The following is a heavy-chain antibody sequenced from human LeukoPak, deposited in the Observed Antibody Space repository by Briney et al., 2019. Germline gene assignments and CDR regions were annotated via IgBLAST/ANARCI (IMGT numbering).Heavy chain of an antibody. CDR2: INHSGST. Sequence: SETLSLTCAVYGGSFSGYYWSWIRQPPGKGLEWIGEINHSGSTNYNPSLKSRVTISVDTSKNQFSLKLSSVTAADTAVYYCARGAYYYGSGSSVSSGVDVWGKGTTVTVSS. CDR3: ARGAYYYGSGSSVSSGVDV. V-gene: IGHV4-34*01. CDR1: GGSFSGYY. J-gene: IGHJ6*04. D-gene: IGHD3-10*01.